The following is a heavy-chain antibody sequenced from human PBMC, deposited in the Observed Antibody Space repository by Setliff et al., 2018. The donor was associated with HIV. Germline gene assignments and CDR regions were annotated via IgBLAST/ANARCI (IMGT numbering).Heavy chain of an antibody. CDR1: GASISSGGYY. CDR2: IYYSGST. D-gene: IGHD5-18*01. Sequence: SETLSLTCTVSGASISSGGYYWNWIRQHPGKGLEWIGHIYYSGSTYYTPSFKSRVTISVDTSKNQFSLKLSSVTAADTAVYYCARAPSLDTATVSRWGYYFDYWGQGTLVTVSS. V-gene: IGHV4-31*03. CDR3: ARAPSLDTATVSRWGYYFDY. J-gene: IGHJ4*02.